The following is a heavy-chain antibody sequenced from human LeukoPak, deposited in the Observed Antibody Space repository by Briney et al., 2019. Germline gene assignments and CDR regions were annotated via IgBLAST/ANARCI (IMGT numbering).Heavy chain of an antibody. J-gene: IGHJ4*02. Sequence: GGSLRLSCAVSGFTITNYGMSWVRQAPGKGLEWVSAIDVSGDTEYYADSVKGRFIISRDDSRNTLYLQINSLRGEDTALYYCALGYSSGWYPNWGQGTLVTVSS. CDR2: IDVSGDTE. V-gene: IGHV3-23*01. D-gene: IGHD6-19*01. CDR1: GFTITNYG. CDR3: ALGYSSGWYPN.